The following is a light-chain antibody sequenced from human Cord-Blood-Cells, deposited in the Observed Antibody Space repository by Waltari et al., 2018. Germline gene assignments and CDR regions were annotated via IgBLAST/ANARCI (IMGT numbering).Light chain of an antibody. CDR2: AAS. V-gene: IGKV1D-16*01. Sequence: SVGDRVTITCRASQGISSWLAWYQQKPGKAPKLLIYAASSLQSGVPSRFSGSGSGTDFTLTISSLQPEDVAVYYCQQYYSTPYTFGQGTKLEIK. CDR3: QQYYSTPYT. CDR1: QGISSW. J-gene: IGKJ2*01.